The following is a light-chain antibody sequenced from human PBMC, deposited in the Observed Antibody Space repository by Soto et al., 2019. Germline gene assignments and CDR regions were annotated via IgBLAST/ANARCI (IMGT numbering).Light chain of an antibody. CDR2: EVT. CDR1: SGDVGYYNR. J-gene: IGLJ1*01. Sequence: QSVLTQPPSVSGSPGQSVTISCTGTSGDVGYYNRVSWYQQPPGTAPKLMIYEVTNRPSGVPDRFSASKSGNTASLTISGLQAEDEADYYSTSLTTSSTYVFGTGTKVPVL. V-gene: IGLV2-18*02. CDR3: TSLTTSSTYV.